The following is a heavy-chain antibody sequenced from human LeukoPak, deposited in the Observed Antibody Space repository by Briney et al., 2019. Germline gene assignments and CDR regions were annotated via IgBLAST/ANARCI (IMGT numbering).Heavy chain of an antibody. CDR3: ARVGYDRSGYYLRPFDY. D-gene: IGHD3-22*01. V-gene: IGHV4-59*08. CDR1: GGSISSYY. CDR2: ISYSGST. Sequence: PSETLSLTCTVSGGSISSYYWSWIRQPPGKGVEWLGYISYSGSTNYNPSLKSRVTISVDTSKNQFSLNLSSVTAADTAVYHCARVGYDRSGYYLRPFDYWGQGTLVTVSS. J-gene: IGHJ4*02.